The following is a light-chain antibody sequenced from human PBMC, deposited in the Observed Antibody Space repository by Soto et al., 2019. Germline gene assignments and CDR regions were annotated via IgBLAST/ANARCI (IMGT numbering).Light chain of an antibody. J-gene: IGKJ5*01. V-gene: IGKV3D-20*02. CDR1: QSVSSSF. CDR3: MQGTHWPRT. Sequence: EIVLTQSPGTLSLSPGERATLSCRASQSVSSSFLAWYQQKVGQAPRLLIYGASSRATGIPDRFSGSGSGTDFTLKISRVEAEDVGVYYCMQGTHWPRTFGQGTRLEIK. CDR2: GAS.